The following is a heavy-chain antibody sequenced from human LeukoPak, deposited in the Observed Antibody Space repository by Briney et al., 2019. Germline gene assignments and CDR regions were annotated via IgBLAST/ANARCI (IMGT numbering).Heavy chain of an antibody. V-gene: IGHV3-23*01. Sequence: AGGSLRLSCAASGFTFSSFEMKWVRQAPGKGLEWVSAISGSGGSTYYADSVKGRFTISRDNSKNTLYLQMNSLRAEDTAVYYCARMYDSDAFDIWGQGTMVTVSS. J-gene: IGHJ3*02. CDR2: ISGSGGST. CDR3: ARMYDSDAFDI. D-gene: IGHD3-22*01. CDR1: GFTFSSFE.